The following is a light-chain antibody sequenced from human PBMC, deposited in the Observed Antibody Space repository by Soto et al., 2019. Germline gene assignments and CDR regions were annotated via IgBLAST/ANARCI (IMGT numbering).Light chain of an antibody. CDR3: QQYSKWPPWA. CDR2: ETS. V-gene: IGKV3-15*01. CDR1: QRVSTK. Sequence: EVVMTQSPATLSVSPGERATLSCRASQRVSTKLAWYQQKPGQAPRLLIYETSIRATGVPARFSGSGSGTEFTLTISSLQSEDFAVYYCQQYSKWPPWAFGQGTKVDIK. J-gene: IGKJ1*01.